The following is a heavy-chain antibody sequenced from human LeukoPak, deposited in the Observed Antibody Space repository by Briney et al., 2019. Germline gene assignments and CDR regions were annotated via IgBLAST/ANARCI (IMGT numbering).Heavy chain of an antibody. J-gene: IGHJ4*02. CDR2: IIPIFGTA. D-gene: IGHD1-1*01. CDR1: GGTFSSYA. Sequence: ASVKVSCKASGGTFSSYAISWVRQAPGQGLEWMGGIIPIFGTADYAQKFQGRVTITADKSTSTAYMELSSLRSEDTAVYYCARGGLSTALDYWGQGTLVTVSS. CDR3: ARGGLSTALDY. V-gene: IGHV1-69*06.